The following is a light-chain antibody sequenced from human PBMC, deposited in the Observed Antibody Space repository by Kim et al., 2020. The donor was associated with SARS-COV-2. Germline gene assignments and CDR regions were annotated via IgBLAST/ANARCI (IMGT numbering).Light chain of an antibody. J-gene: IGLJ2*01. CDR2: GKN. V-gene: IGLV3-19*01. CDR1: SLRSYY. Sequence: SSELTQDPAVSVALGQTVRITCQGDSLRSYYATWYQQKPGQAPILVIYGKNNRHSGIPDRFSGSSSGNTASLTINGTQAGDEADYYCNSRDSNDNVVFGG. CDR3: NSRDSNDNVV.